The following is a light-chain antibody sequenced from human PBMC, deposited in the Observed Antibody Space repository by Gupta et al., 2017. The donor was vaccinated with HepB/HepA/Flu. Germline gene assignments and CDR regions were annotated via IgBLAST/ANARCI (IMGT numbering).Light chain of an antibody. CDR1: SSDVGGYNY. V-gene: IGLV2-11*01. CDR2: DVS. CDR3: CSYAGSYTVV. Sequence: QSALTQPRSVSGSPGQSVTISCTGTSSDVGGYNYVSWYQQYPGTAPNLMIYDVSKRPSGVPDRVSGSKSGTTASLTISGLQAEDESYYYCCSYAGSYTVVFGTGTKVTVL. J-gene: IGLJ1*01.